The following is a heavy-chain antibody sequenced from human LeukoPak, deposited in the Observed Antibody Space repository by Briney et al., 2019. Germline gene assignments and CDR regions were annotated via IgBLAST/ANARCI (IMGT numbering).Heavy chain of an antibody. Sequence: ASVTVSCKASGYTFSNYYMHWVRQAPGQGLEWMGIINPSGGSTSYAQKFQGRVTMTRDTSTSTVYMELRSLKSQDTAVYYCARAEWHGMDVWGQGTTVTVSS. CDR2: INPSGGST. V-gene: IGHV1-46*01. CDR1: GYTFSNYY. CDR3: ARAEWHGMDV. D-gene: IGHD3-3*01. J-gene: IGHJ6*02.